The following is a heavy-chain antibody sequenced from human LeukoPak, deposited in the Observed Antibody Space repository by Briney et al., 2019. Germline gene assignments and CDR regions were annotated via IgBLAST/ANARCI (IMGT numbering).Heavy chain of an antibody. CDR1: GGSFSGYY. Sequence: SETLSLTCAVYGGSFSGYYWSWIRQPPGKGLEWIGEINHSGSTNYNPSLKSRVTISVDTSKNQFSLKLSSVTAADTAVYHCARDSGSGSRYFDYWGQGTLVTVSS. CDR3: ARDSGSGSRYFDY. CDR2: INHSGST. V-gene: IGHV4-34*01. J-gene: IGHJ4*02. D-gene: IGHD3-10*01.